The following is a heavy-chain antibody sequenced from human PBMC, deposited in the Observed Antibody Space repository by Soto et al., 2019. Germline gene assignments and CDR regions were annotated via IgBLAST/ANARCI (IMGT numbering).Heavy chain of an antibody. CDR3: ARDLGGSYGGDAFDI. CDR1: GFTFSTYG. V-gene: IGHV3-30-3*01. CDR2: ISYDGGNK. J-gene: IGHJ3*02. D-gene: IGHD1-26*01. Sequence: GGSLRRSWAASGFTFSTYGVHWVRQAPGKGLEWVALISYDGGNKYYADSVKGRFTISRDNSKNTLYLQMNSLRTGDTAVYYCARDLGGSYGGDAFDIWGQGTMVTVSS.